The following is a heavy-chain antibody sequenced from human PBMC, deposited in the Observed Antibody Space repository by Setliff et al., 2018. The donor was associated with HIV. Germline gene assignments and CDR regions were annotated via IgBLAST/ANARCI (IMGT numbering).Heavy chain of an antibody. CDR2: INYSGST. CDR3: VRESSSSSRITDWFFDL. V-gene: IGHV4-34*01. J-gene: IGHJ2*01. Sequence: PSETLSLTCAVYVGSFSGHYWSWIRQPPGKGLEWIGEINYSGSTNYSPSLKSRVTISVDTSKNQFSLKLTSVTAADTAIYYCVRESSSSSRITDWFFDLWGRGTPVTVSS. CDR1: VGSFSGHY. D-gene: IGHD6-13*01.